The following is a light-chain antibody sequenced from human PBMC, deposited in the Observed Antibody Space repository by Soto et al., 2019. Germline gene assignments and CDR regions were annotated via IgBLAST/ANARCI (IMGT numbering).Light chain of an antibody. J-gene: IGLJ2*01. V-gene: IGLV1-44*01. Sequence: QSVLTQPPSASGTPGQSVTISCSGSSSNVGGNPVNWYQHVPTTAPKLLIYTNTQRPSGVPDRFSGSKSGTSASLAISGLQYEDEADYCCASWDDSLNGPVF. CDR1: SSNVGGNP. CDR2: TNT. CDR3: ASWDDSLNGPV.